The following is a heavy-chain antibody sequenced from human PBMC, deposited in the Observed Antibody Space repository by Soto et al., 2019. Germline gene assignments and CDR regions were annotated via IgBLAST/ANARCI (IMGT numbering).Heavy chain of an antibody. CDR3: ASHSNYEDYYYGMDV. CDR2: IYHSGST. Sequence: SETLSLTCEVSGGSISSSNWWSWVRQPPGKGLEWIGEIYHSGSTNYNQSLKSRVTISVDKSKNTLSLKLSSVTAEDTAMYYFASHSNYEDYYYGMDVWGQGTTVTVSS. J-gene: IGHJ6*02. V-gene: IGHV4-4*02. CDR1: GGSISSSNW. D-gene: IGHD4-4*01.